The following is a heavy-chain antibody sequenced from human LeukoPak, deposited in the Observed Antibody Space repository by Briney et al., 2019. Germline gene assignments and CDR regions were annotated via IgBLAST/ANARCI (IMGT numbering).Heavy chain of an antibody. CDR1: GYTFTSYG. J-gene: IGHJ6*02. CDR3: ARRATYDILTGHTPYGMDV. D-gene: IGHD3-9*01. Sequence: ASVKVSCKASGYTFTSYGISWVRQAPGQGLEWMGWISAYNGNTNYAQKLQGRVTMTTDTSTSTAYMELRSLRSDDTAVYYCARRATYDILTGHTPYGMDVWGQGTTVTVSS. V-gene: IGHV1-18*01. CDR2: ISAYNGNT.